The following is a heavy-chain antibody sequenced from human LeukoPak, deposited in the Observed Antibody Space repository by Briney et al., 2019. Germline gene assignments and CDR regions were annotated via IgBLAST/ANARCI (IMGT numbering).Heavy chain of an antibody. CDR2: ISYDGSNK. Sequence: GGSLRLSCAASGFTFSSYAMHWVRQAPGKGLEWVAVISYDGSNKYYADSVKGRFTISRDNSKNTLYLQMNSLRAEDTAVYYCARALFYCSGGSCYDDYWDQGTLVTVSS. CDR3: ARALFYCSGGSCYDDY. D-gene: IGHD2-15*01. CDR1: GFTFSSYA. V-gene: IGHV3-30-3*01. J-gene: IGHJ4*02.